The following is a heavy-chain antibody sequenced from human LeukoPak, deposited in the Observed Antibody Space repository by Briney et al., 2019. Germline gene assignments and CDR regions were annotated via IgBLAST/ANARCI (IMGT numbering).Heavy chain of an antibody. Sequence: GGSLRLSCAASGFTFSSYAMSWVRQAPGKGLEWVSLISRGGDVTYYADSVKGRFTISRDSSKNTLYLQMHSLRAEDTAVYYCAARPGEVAVPYDYWGQGTLVTVSS. D-gene: IGHD2-15*01. CDR2: ISRGGDVT. J-gene: IGHJ4*02. V-gene: IGHV3-23*01. CDR3: AARPGEVAVPYDY. CDR1: GFTFSSYA.